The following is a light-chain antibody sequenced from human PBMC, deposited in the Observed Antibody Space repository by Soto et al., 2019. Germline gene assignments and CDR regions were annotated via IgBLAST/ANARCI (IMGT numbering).Light chain of an antibody. CDR3: QVWDSSSDHYV. Sequence: SYELTQPPSVSVAPGKTARITCGGKNIGSKSVHWYQQKPGQAPVLIIYYDSDRPSGIPERFSGSNSGNTATLTISRVEAGDEADYYCQVWDSSSDHYVFGTGTKPIVL. CDR1: NIGSKS. V-gene: IGLV3-21*04. CDR2: YDS. J-gene: IGLJ1*01.